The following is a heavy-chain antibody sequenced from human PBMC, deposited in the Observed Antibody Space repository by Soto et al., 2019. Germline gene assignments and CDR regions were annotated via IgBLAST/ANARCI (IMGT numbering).Heavy chain of an antibody. CDR1: GFTVSSNY. CDR3: ARVQIQQLENIFDY. V-gene: IGHV3-66*01. CDR2: IYSGGDT. D-gene: IGHD3-3*01. J-gene: IGHJ4*02. Sequence: GSLRLSCAASGFTVSSNYMSWVRQAPVKGLEWVSVIYSGGDTYYADSVKGRFTISRDNSENTLYLQMNSLRAEDTAVYFCARVQIQQLENIFDYWGQGTLVTVSS.